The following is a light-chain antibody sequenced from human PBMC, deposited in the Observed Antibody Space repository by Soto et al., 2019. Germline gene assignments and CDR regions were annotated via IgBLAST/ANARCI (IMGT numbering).Light chain of an antibody. Sequence: ERVLTQSPGTLALSPGETATLSCRASQSVSSDYLAWYQQKPGQPPRLLIYGASSRATGVPERFSGSGSGTDFTLTISSLEPEDFAVYYCQQHGTTFGQGTKVAIK. V-gene: IGKV3-20*01. CDR1: QSVSSDY. CDR3: QQHGTT. CDR2: GAS. J-gene: IGKJ1*01.